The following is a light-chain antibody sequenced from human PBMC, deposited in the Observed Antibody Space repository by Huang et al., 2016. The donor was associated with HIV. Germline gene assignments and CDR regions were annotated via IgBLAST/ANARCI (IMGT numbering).Light chain of an antibody. J-gene: IGKJ5*01. CDR3: QQYGSLPYT. CDR2: RAS. V-gene: IGKV3-20*01. CDR1: QTLSGSY. Sequence: EIVLTQSLGTLAFSPGERATLSCRASQTLSGSYLAWHQQKPGQPPSLPHHRASTRATGIPDRFSGSGSGKDFTLTISSLEPEDFAVYFCQQYGSLPYTFGQGTRLDIK.